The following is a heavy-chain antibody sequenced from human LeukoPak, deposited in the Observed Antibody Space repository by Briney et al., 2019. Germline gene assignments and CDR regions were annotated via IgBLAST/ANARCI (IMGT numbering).Heavy chain of an antibody. D-gene: IGHD6-13*01. J-gene: IGHJ3*02. V-gene: IGHV3-21*01. CDR3: ARDPPAAAGTDDAFDI. Sequence: GGSLRLSCAGSGFTFSSYSMNWVRQAPGKGLEWVTSISSSGSYIYYADSVKGRFTISRDNAKNSLYLQMNSLRAEDTAVYYCARDPPAAAGTDDAFDIWGQGTMVTVSS. CDR1: GFTFSSYS. CDR2: ISSSGSYI.